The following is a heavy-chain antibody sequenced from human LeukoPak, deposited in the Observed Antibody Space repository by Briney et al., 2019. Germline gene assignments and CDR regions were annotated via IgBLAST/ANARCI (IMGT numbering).Heavy chain of an antibody. D-gene: IGHD4-11*01. CDR1: GGSISSSSYY. CDR3: VRLGDDYTHYFDY. Sequence: SETLSLTCTVSGGSISSSSYYWGWIRQPPGKGLEWIGSISYSGSTYYNPSLQSRVTISVDTSKNQFSLRLRSVTAADTAVYYCVRLGDDYTHYFDYWGQGTLVTVSS. J-gene: IGHJ4*02. V-gene: IGHV4-39*01. CDR2: ISYSGST.